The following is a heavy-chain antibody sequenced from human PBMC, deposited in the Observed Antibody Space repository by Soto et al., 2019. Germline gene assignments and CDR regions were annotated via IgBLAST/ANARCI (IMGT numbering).Heavy chain of an antibody. CDR3: ANNLGYCSSTSCRNYYYYGMDV. J-gene: IGHJ6*02. Sequence: GGSLRLSCAASGFTFSSYGMHWVRQAPGKWLEWVAVISYDGSNKYYADSVKGRFTISRDNSKNTLYLQMNSLRAEDTAVYYCANNLGYCSSTSCRNYYYYGMDVWGQGXTVTVYS. CDR2: ISYDGSNK. D-gene: IGHD2-2*01. V-gene: IGHV3-30*18. CDR1: GFTFSSYG.